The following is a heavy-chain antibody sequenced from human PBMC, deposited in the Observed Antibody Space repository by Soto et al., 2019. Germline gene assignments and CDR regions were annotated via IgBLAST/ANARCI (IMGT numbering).Heavy chain of an antibody. V-gene: IGHV4-4*07. CDR1: GDSMTKYY. CDR2: VYMSGST. J-gene: IGHJ4*02. CDR3: ARTVGAAYYFDF. Sequence: SETLSLTCTVSGDSMTKYYWSWIRQTAGKGLEWIGRVYMSGSTNYNPSLKSRVTMSIDTSNNHFSLDLKSVTAADTAVYYCARTVGAAYYFDFWGQGALVTVPS. D-gene: IGHD1-26*01.